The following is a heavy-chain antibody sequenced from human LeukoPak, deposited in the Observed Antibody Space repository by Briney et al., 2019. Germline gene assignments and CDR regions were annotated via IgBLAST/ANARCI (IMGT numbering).Heavy chain of an antibody. J-gene: IGHJ3*01. D-gene: IGHD6-6*01. CDR2: VKQDGRER. Sequence: GGSLRLSCRGSGFIYGNYWMTWVRQAPGKGLEWVANVKQDGRERHYVDSVEGRFTISRDNAKNSLYLQINSLRAEDTAVYYCARSSYSSSSSVWGQGTMVTVSS. CDR3: ARSSYSSSSSV. CDR1: GFIYGNYW. V-gene: IGHV3-7*03.